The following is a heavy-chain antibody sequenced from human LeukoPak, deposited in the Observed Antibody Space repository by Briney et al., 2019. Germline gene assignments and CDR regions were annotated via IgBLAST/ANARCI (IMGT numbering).Heavy chain of an antibody. CDR3: ARNLPRDYGDYVAY. Sequence: ASVKVSCKASGYTSTGYYMHWVRQAPGQGLEWMGRINPNSGGTDYAQKFQGRVTMTRDTSISTAYMELSRLRSDDTAVYYCARNLPRDYGDYVAYWGQGTLVTVSS. D-gene: IGHD4-17*01. J-gene: IGHJ4*02. CDR2: INPNSGGT. V-gene: IGHV1-2*06. CDR1: GYTSTGYY.